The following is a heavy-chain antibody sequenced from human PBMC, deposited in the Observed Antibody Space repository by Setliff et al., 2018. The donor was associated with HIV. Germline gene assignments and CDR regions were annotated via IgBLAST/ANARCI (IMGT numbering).Heavy chain of an antibody. CDR1: GYTFTGYY. V-gene: IGHV1-46*01. CDR3: ASAGAWQRNALDI. J-gene: IGHJ3*02. Sequence: GASVKVSCKASGYTFTGYYMHWVRQAPGQGLEWMGVINPTGGSTRNTQKFQGRVAMTRDTSTSTVYMELSSLRSEDTAVYYCASAGAWQRNALDIWGQGTM. CDR2: INPTGGST. D-gene: IGHD5-12*01.